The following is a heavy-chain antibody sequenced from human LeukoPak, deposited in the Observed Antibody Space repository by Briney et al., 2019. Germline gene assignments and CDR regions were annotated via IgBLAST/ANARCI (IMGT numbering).Heavy chain of an antibody. J-gene: IGHJ5*02. CDR2: MNPNSGNT. V-gene: IGHV1-8*01. Sequence: ASVKVSCKASGYTFTSYDINWVRQATGQGLEWMGWMNPNSGNTGYAQKFQGRVTVTRNTSISTAYMELSSLRSEDTAVYYCARVRGYCSSTSCYAYVGDWFDPWGQGTLVTVSS. CDR1: GYTFTSYD. CDR3: ARVRGYCSSTSCYAYVGDWFDP. D-gene: IGHD2-2*01.